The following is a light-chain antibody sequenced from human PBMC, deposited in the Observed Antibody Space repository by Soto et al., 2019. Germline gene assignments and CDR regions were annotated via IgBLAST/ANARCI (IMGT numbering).Light chain of an antibody. V-gene: IGLV2-14*01. CDR1: SSDVGGYNY. CDR3: SSYTSSITLVV. CDR2: EVS. Sequence: QSVLTQPASVSGSPGQSITISCTGTSSDVGGYNYVSWYQQHPGKAPKLMIYEVSNRPSGVSNRFSGSKSGNTASLTISGLQAEDEADYYCSSYTSSITLVVFGRGTQLTVL. J-gene: IGLJ2*01.